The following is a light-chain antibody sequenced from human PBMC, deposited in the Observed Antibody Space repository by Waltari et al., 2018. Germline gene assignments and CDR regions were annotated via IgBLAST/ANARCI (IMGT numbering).Light chain of an antibody. CDR3: HQYYATPWT. Sequence: DIVMTQSPDSLAVSLGERATINCKSSQCVLYSPNSKNNLAWYQQKPGQPPKLLIYWASTRESGVPDRFSGSGSGTDFTLTISSLQAEDVAVYYCHQYYATPWTFGQGTKLEIK. J-gene: IGKJ1*01. CDR1: QCVLYSPNSKNN. V-gene: IGKV4-1*01. CDR2: WAS.